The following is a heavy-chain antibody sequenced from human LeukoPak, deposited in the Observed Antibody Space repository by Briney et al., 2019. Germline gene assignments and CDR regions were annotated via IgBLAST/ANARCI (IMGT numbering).Heavy chain of an antibody. CDR2: INPSGGST. Sequence: ASVKVSCKASGGTFSSYAISWVRQAPGQGLEWMGIINPSGGSTSYAQKFQGRVTMTRDTSTSTVYMELSSLRSEDTAVYYCARERAGYYGMDVWGQGTTVTVSS. CDR3: ARERAGYYGMDV. V-gene: IGHV1-46*01. J-gene: IGHJ6*02. CDR1: GGTFSSYA. D-gene: IGHD3-10*01.